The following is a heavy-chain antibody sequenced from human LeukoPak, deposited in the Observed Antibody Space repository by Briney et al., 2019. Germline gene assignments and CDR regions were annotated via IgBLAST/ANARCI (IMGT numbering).Heavy chain of an antibody. J-gene: IGHJ3*02. CDR3: ARDVGGFLEWLSYSHAFDI. V-gene: IGHV3-30-3*01. CDR1: GFTFSSYA. CDR2: ISYDGSNK. D-gene: IGHD3-3*01. Sequence: GGSLRLSCAASGFTFSSYAMHWVRQAPGKGLEWVAVISYDGSNKYYADSVKGRFTISRDNSKNTLYLQMNSLRAEDTAVYYCARDVGGFLEWLSYSHAFDIWGQGTMVTVSS.